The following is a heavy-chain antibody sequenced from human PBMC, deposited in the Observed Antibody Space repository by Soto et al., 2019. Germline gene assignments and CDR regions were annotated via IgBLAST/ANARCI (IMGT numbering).Heavy chain of an antibody. V-gene: IGHV4-59*01. CDR2: VYNSGST. CDR1: GGSISSNY. Sequence: SETLSLTCTVSGGSISSNYWTWIRQPPGKGLEWIGYVYNSGSTNYNPSLKSRVTISEDTSRSQFSLKVNSMTAADTAVYYCARYRREAVAGYTLDNWGQGILVTVSS. D-gene: IGHD6-13*01. J-gene: IGHJ4*02. CDR3: ARYRREAVAGYTLDN.